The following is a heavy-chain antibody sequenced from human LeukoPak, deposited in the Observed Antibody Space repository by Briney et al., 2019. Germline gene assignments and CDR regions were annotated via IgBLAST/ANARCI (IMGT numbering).Heavy chain of an antibody. V-gene: IGHV3-7*01. J-gene: IGHJ4*02. CDR1: GFSFTAYA. CDR2: IHEDGSVT. CDR3: ARGRGWVDH. D-gene: IGHD6-19*01. Sequence: GGSLRLSCAASGFSFTAYAMSWFRQTPGKGLEWVANIHEDGSVTNYVDSVKGRFTISRDNARNSVHLQLNSLRAEDTALYYCARGRGWVDHWGQGTLVTVSS.